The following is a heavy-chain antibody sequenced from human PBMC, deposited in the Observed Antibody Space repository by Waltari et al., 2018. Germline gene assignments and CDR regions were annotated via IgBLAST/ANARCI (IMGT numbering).Heavy chain of an antibody. CDR3: ARSAYGDYSDY. CDR2: LNPNSGGT. D-gene: IGHD4-17*01. V-gene: IGHV1-2*02. J-gene: IGHJ4*02. CDR1: GYTFTGYY. Sequence: QVQLVQSGAEVKKPGASVKVSCKASGYTFTGYYMHWVRQAPGQGLEWMGWLNPNSGGTTDAQKFQGGVTMTRDTSISTAYMELSRLRSDDTAVYYCARSAYGDYSDYWGQGTLVTVSS.